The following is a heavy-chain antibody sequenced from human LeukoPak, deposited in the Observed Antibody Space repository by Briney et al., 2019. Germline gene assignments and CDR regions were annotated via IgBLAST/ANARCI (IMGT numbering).Heavy chain of an antibody. V-gene: IGHV4-34*01. Sequence: SETLSLTCAVYGGSFSGYYWSWIRQPPGKGLEWIGEINHSGSTNYNPSLKSRVTISVDTSKNQFSLKLSSVTAADTAVYYCARRKGYDFWSGYPNYFDYWGQGTLVTVSS. CDR3: ARRKGYDFWSGYPNYFDY. J-gene: IGHJ4*02. CDR1: GGSFSGYY. D-gene: IGHD3-3*01. CDR2: INHSGST.